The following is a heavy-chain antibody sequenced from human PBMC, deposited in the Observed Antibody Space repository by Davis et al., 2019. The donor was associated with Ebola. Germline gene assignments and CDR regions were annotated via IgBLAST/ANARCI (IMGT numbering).Heavy chain of an antibody. CDR2: INHSGST. CDR1: GGSFRGYY. V-gene: IGHV4-34*01. J-gene: IGHJ2*01. D-gene: IGHD3-10*01. CDR3: ARGGEYGSGSSNWYFDL. Sequence: SETLSLTCAVYGGSFRGYYWSWIRQPPGKGLEWIGEINHSGSTNYNPSLWGRVIISIDTSKKQFSLKLSSVTVADTAVYYCARGGEYGSGSSNWYFDLWGRGTLVTVSS.